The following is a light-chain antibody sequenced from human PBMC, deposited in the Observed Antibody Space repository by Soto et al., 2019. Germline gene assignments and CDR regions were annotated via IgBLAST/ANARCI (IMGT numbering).Light chain of an antibody. CDR2: DVT. V-gene: IGLV2-14*01. J-gene: IGLJ3*02. CDR1: SSDVGGYNY. Sequence: QSALTQPASVSGSPGQSITISCTGTSSDVGGYNYVSWYQQNPGKAPKLMIYDVTNRPSGVSHRFSGSKSGNTASLTISGLQAENEADYYRSSYTRNNSHWVFGGGTKLTVL. CDR3: SSYTRNNSHWV.